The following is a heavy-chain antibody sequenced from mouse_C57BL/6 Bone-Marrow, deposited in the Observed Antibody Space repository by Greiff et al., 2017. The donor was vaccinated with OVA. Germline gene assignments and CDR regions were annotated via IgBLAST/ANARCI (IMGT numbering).Heavy chain of an antibody. CDR3: ARHEDELSGANDY. CDR1: GYTFTEYT. D-gene: IGHD3-1*01. V-gene: IGHV1-62-2*01. J-gene: IGHJ4*01. Sequence: QVQLQQPGAELVKPGASVTLSCKASGYTFTEYTIHWVKQRSGQGLEWIGWFYTGGGSITSNEKFKDQATLTTDKSSSTVYIELSRLTSYDSAVYCYARHEDELSGANDYWGQGTSVTVSA. CDR2: FYTGGGSI.